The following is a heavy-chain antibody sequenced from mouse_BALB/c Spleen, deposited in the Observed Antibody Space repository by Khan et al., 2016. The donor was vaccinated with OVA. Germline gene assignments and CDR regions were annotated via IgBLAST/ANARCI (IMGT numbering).Heavy chain of an antibody. CDR2: VNPNNGDA. CDR3: ARGYEFFPY. J-gene: IGHJ3*01. Sequence: VQLQQSGPDLVKPGATVKISCKASGYSFSLYYMTWVKQSHGKSPEWIGRVNPNNGDATYNQKFKGKAILTVDKSSSTAYMELRSLTSEDSAVFYCARGYEFFPYWGQGTLVTVAA. CDR1: GYSFSLYY. V-gene: IGHV1-26*01. D-gene: IGHD2-12*01.